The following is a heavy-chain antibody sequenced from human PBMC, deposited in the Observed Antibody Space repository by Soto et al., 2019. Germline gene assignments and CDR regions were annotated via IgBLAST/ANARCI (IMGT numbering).Heavy chain of an antibody. CDR1: GFTFSTYV. J-gene: IGHJ5*02. CDR2: ITTSGLKT. V-gene: IGHV3-23*01. D-gene: IGHD1-7*01. CDR3: ARDLFNYHWFDP. Sequence: GGSLRLSCASSGFTFSTYVFSWVRQAPGKGLEWVSAITTSGLKTYFADSVKGRFTISRDNSRNTLYLQMNSLRAEDTAVYYCARDLFNYHWFDPWGQGPLVTVSS.